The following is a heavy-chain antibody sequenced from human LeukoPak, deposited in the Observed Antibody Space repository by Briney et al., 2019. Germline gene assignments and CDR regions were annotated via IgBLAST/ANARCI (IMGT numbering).Heavy chain of an antibody. Sequence: SETLSLTCTVSGGSISSSSSYWGWIRQPPGKGLEWIASIYYSGSTYYNPSLKSRVTISVDTSKNQFSLKLNSVTAADTAVYYCARLVYSYGSTPYYFDYWGQGTLVTAPS. V-gene: IGHV4-39*01. CDR1: GGSISSSSSY. J-gene: IGHJ4*02. CDR3: ARLVYSYGSTPYYFDY. CDR2: IYYSGST. D-gene: IGHD5-18*01.